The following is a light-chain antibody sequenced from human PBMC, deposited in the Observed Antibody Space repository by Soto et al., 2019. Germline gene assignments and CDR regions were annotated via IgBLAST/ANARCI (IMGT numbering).Light chain of an antibody. Sequence: EIVMTQSPATLSVSPGERATLSCRASQSVRSNLACYQQKPGQAPRLLIYGASTRATGIPARFSGSGSGTEFTLTISSLQSEDFAVYYCQQYNNWPPMYTFGQGTKLEIK. CDR1: QSVRSN. J-gene: IGKJ2*01. CDR2: GAS. V-gene: IGKV3-15*01. CDR3: QQYNNWPPMYT.